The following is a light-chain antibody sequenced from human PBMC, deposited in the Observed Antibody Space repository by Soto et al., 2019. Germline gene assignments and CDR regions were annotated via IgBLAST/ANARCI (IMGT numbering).Light chain of an antibody. Sequence: IQMTHSPSSLSASVGDRVTITVRASQSIGKLLNWYQQKPGKAPTLLIYAASSLQSGVPSRFSGSGSGTDFTLTISSLQPEDFATYYCQQSYSTPWTFGQGTRWIS. J-gene: IGKJ1*01. V-gene: IGKV1-39*01. CDR1: QSIGKL. CDR3: QQSYSTPWT. CDR2: AAS.